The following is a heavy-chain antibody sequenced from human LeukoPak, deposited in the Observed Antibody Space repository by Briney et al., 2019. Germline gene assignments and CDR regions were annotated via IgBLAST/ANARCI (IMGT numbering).Heavy chain of an antibody. CDR2: INPNSGGT. CDR3: ATDIYDSSGYYYIYFQR. D-gene: IGHD3-22*01. J-gene: IGHJ1*01. V-gene: IGHV1-2*02. CDR1: GYTFTGYY. Sequence: ASVKVSCKASGYTFTGYYMHWVRQAPGQGLEWMGWINPNSGGTHYAQKFQGRVTMTEDTSTDTAYMELSSLRSEDTAVYYCATDIYDSSGYYYIYFQRWGQGTLVTVSS.